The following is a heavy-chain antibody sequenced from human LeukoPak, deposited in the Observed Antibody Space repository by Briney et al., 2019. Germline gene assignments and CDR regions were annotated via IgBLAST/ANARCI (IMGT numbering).Heavy chain of an antibody. CDR3: ARSGDYYDSSGYYYYYYGMDV. J-gene: IGHJ6*02. D-gene: IGHD3-22*01. CDR1: GFTFSSYA. V-gene: IGHV3-30*04. CDR2: ISYDGSNK. Sequence: GGSLRLPCAASGFTFSSYAMHWVRQAPGKGLEWVAVISYDGSNKYYADSVKGRFTISRDNSKNTLYLQMNSLRAEDTAVYYCARSGDYYDSSGYYYYYYGMDVWGQGTTVTVSS.